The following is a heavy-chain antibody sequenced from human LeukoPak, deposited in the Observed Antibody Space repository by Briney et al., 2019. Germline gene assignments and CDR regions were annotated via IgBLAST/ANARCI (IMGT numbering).Heavy chain of an antibody. CDR1: GGSTSSYY. CDR2: FYHSGGT. V-gene: IGHV4-59*01. CDR3: ARSLSSSRFSLWKY. J-gene: IGHJ4*02. D-gene: IGHD6-13*01. Sequence: SETLSLTCTVSGGSTSSYYLSWMRQLPGKGLEWIGYFYHSGGTNYNPSLQGRVTMSIDTPKNQFSLKLTSVTAADTAVYYCARSLSSSRFSLWKYWGQGTLVTVSS.